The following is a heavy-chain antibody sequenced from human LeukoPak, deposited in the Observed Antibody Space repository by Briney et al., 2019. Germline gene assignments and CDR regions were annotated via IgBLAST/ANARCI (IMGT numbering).Heavy chain of an antibody. Sequence: GASVKVSCKASGYSFTGYAMNWVRQAPGQGLEWMGWINPNSGGTNYAQKFQGRVTMTRDTSISTAYMELSRLRSDDTAVYYCAREDYDILTGYPVGWFDPWGQGTLVTVSS. D-gene: IGHD3-9*01. V-gene: IGHV1-2*02. CDR3: AREDYDILTGYPVGWFDP. J-gene: IGHJ5*02. CDR2: INPNSGGT. CDR1: GYSFTGYA.